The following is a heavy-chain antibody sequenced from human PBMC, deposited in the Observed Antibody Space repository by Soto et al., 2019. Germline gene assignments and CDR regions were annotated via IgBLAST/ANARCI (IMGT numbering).Heavy chain of an antibody. J-gene: IGHJ5*02. CDR1: GFTFSNAW. D-gene: IGHD4-17*01. CDR2: IKSKTDGGTT. V-gene: IGHV3-15*01. Sequence: PGGSLRLSCAASGFTFSNAWMSWVRQAPGKGLEWVGRIKSKTDGGTTDYAAPVKGRFTISRDDSKNTLYLQMNSLKTEDTAVYYCTTAGLPVTTAYNWFDPWGQGTLVTVSS. CDR3: TTAGLPVTTAYNWFDP.